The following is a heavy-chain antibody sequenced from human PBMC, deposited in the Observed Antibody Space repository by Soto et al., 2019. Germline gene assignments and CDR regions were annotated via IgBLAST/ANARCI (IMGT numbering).Heavy chain of an antibody. CDR1: GFTFSSYA. CDR2: ISGSGGST. D-gene: IGHD3-22*01. CDR3: AKDSNHLIVVVMGAFDS. J-gene: IGHJ4*02. V-gene: IGHV3-23*01. Sequence: GGSLRLSCAASGFTFSSYAMSWVRQAPGKGLEWVSAISGSGGSTDYADSVKGRFTISRDNSKKTLYLQMNSLRAEDTAVYYCAKDSNHLIVVVMGAFDSWGQGTLVTVSS.